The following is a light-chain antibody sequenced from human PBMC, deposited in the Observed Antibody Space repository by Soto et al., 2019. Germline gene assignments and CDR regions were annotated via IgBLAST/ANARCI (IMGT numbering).Light chain of an antibody. Sequence: QSVLTQPASVSGSPGQSITISCTGTSSDVGGYNYVSWYQQHPGKAPKPMIYDVSNRPSGVSNRFSGSKSGNTASLTISGLQAEDEADYYCCSYAGSSTCVFGTGTKVTVL. J-gene: IGLJ1*01. V-gene: IGLV2-14*01. CDR3: CSYAGSSTCV. CDR2: DVS. CDR1: SSDVGGYNY.